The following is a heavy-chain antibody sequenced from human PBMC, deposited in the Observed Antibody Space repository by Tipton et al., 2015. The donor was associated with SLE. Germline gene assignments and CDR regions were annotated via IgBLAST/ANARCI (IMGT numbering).Heavy chain of an antibody. J-gene: IGHJ4*02. CDR2: ISYTGST. V-gene: IGHV4-39*07. Sequence: SLTCTVSGGSISSSYYWGWIRQSPGKGLEWIGSISYTGSTYYNPSLKSRVTISIDTSKNQFSLKLSSMTAADTAVYYCARHERWPHFDYWGQGTLVTVSS. CDR1: GGSISSSYY. CDR3: ARHERWPHFDY. D-gene: IGHD6-19*01.